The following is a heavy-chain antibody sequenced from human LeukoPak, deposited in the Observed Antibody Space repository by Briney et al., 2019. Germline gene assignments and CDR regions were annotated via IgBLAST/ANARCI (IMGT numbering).Heavy chain of an antibody. D-gene: IGHD3-10*01. CDR2: IYYSGST. V-gene: IGHV4-31*03. Sequence: PSETLSLTCTVSGGSISSGGYYWSWIRQHPGKGLEWIGYIYYSGSTYYNPSLKSRVTISVDASKNQFPLKLSSVTAADTAVYYCASKGTNCYYYGMDVWGQGTTVTVSS. CDR1: GGSISSGGYY. CDR3: ASKGTNCYYYGMDV. J-gene: IGHJ6*02.